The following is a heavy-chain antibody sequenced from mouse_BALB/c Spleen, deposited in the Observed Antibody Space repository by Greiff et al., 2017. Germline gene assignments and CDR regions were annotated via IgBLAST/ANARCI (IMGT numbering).Heavy chain of an antibody. CDR2: INSNGGST. CDR3: ARDFNYYGSSYYFDY. V-gene: IGHV5-6-3*01. Sequence: EVHLVESGGGLVQPGGSLKLSCAASGFTFSSYGMSWVRQTPDKRLELVATINSNGGSTYYPDSVKGRFTISRDNAKNTLYLQMSSLKSEDTAMYYCARDFNYYGSSYYFDYWGQGTTLTVSS. D-gene: IGHD1-1*01. CDR1: GFTFSSYG. J-gene: IGHJ2*01.